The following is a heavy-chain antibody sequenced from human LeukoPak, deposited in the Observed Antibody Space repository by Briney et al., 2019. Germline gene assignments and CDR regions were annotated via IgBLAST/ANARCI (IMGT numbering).Heavy chain of an antibody. D-gene: IGHD3-22*01. Sequence: GGSLRLSCAASGFTLRSYAMHWVRQAPGKGLEWVAVISYDGSNKKYADSVKGRFTISRDNSKNTLYLQMNSLRAEDTAVYYCARGFPHHYDSRGIKFDFWGQGILVSASS. V-gene: IGHV3-30*04. CDR1: GFTLRSYA. J-gene: IGHJ4*02. CDR2: ISYDGSNK. CDR3: ARGFPHHYDSRGIKFDF.